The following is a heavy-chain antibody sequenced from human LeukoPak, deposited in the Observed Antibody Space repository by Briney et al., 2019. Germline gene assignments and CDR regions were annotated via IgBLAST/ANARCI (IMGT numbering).Heavy chain of an antibody. Sequence: GASVKVSCKASGYTFTDYYVLWVRQAPGQGLEWMGWINPNSGGTNSAQKFQGRVTLTRDTSISTAYMELSSLRSDDTAVYYCARGGTIPYWGQGTLVTVSS. D-gene: IGHD1-7*01. V-gene: IGHV1-2*02. CDR1: GYTFTDYY. J-gene: IGHJ4*02. CDR2: INPNSGGT. CDR3: ARGGTIPY.